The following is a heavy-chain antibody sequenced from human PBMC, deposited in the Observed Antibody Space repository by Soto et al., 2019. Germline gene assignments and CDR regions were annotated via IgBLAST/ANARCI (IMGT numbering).Heavy chain of an antibody. CDR3: ATKSGSYGEDYYYYGMDV. D-gene: IGHD1-26*01. V-gene: IGHV3-53*01. CDR2: IYSGGST. Sequence: GGSLRLSCAASGFTVSSNYMSWVRQAPGKGLEWVSVIYSGGSTYYADSVKGRFTISRDNSKNTLYLQMNSLRAEDTAVYYCATKSGSYGEDYYYYGMDVWGQGTTVTVSS. CDR1: GFTVSSNY. J-gene: IGHJ6*02.